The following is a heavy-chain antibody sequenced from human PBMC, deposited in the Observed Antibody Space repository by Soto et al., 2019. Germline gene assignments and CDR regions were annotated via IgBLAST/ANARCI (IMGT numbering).Heavy chain of an antibody. CDR3: AAYDFWSGYYTGDSHDY. CDR2: ISGSGGST. J-gene: IGHJ4*02. CDR1: GFTFSSYA. D-gene: IGHD3-3*01. Sequence: GGSLRLSCAASGFTFSSYAMSWVRQAPGKGLEWVSAISGSGGSTYYADSVKGRFTISRDNSKNTLYLQMNSLRAEDTAVYYCAAYDFWSGYYTGDSHDYWGQGTLVTVSS. V-gene: IGHV3-23*01.